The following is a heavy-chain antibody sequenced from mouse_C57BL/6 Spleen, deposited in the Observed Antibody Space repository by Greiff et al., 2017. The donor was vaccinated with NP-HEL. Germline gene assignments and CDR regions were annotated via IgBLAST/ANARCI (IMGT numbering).Heavy chain of an antibody. V-gene: IGHV10-3*01. CDR3: VREMGYWCFDV. CDR2: IRSKSSNYAT. CDR1: GFTFNTYA. Sequence: EVQGVESGGGLVQPKGSLKLSCAASGFTFNTYAMHWVRQAPGKGLEWVARIRSKSSNYATYYADSVKARFTISRDDSQTMHYLLMNNPKTDDTAMYYGVREMGYWCFDVWGTGTTVTVSS. D-gene: IGHD2-3*01. J-gene: IGHJ1*03.